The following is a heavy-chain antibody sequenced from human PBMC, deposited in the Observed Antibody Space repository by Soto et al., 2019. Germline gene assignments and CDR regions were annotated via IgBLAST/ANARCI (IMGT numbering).Heavy chain of an antibody. CDR3: ARVGAFEPQYSQH. J-gene: IGHJ1*01. CDR2: ISAYNVNT. CDR1: DYTFTSYG. D-gene: IGHD3-16*01. Sequence: QVQLVQSGAEVKKPGASVKVSCKASDYTFTSYGISWVRQAPGQGLEWMGWISAYNVNTNYAQNFPGRVTMSTDTSTSTGHMELRSMRSADTAVYYCARVGAFEPQYSQHWVQGTLVTVSS. V-gene: IGHV1-18*01.